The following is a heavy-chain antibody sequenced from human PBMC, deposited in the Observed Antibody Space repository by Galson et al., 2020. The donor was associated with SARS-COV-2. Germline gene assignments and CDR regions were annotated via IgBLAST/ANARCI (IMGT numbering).Heavy chain of an antibody. CDR3: AKDGGLWRYVFWTGSSPYFAY. D-gene: IGHD3-3*01. CDR1: GFTFSSYA. Sequence: GESLRLSCAASGFTFSSYAMSWVRQAPGKGLEWVSALSASGGSTYYADSVKGRFTISRDNSKNTLHLQMNSLRAEDTAVYYCAKDGGLWRYVFWTGSSPYFAYWGQGTLVTAPS. V-gene: IGHV3-23*01. J-gene: IGHJ4*02. CDR2: LSASGGST.